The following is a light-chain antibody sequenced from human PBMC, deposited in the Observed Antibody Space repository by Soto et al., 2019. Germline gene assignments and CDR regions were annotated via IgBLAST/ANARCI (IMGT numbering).Light chain of an antibody. CDR3: QQYGSSPYT. V-gene: IGKV3-20*01. Sequence: ELVLTQSPGTLSLSPGGRATLSCRASESISSSYLAWYQQKPGQAPRLVIYGASTRTTGIPDRFSGSGSGTDFTLTISRLEPEDFAVYFCQQYGSSPYTFGQGTKLEIK. CDR1: ESISSSY. CDR2: GAS. J-gene: IGKJ2*01.